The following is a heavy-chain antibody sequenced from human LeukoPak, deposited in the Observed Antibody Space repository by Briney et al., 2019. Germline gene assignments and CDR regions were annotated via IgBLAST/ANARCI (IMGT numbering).Heavy chain of an antibody. CDR1: GGSISSYY. V-gene: IGHV4-59*01. J-gene: IGHJ3*02. CDR3: ARGALKDIDQAFDI. D-gene: IGHD2-15*01. Sequence: SETLSLTCTVSGGSISSYYWSWIRQPPGKGLEWIGYIHYSGSTNYNPSLKSRVTISVDTSKNQFSLRLSSVTAADTAVYYRARGALKDIDQAFDIWGQGPMVTVSP. CDR2: IHYSGST.